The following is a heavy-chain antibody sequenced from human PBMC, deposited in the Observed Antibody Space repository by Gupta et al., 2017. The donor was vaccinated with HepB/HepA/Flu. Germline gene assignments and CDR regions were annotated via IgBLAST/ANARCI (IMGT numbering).Heavy chain of an antibody. CDR1: GFTFSIYG. J-gene: IGHJ3*02. CDR3: ARKNWDVSKYSFDM. V-gene: IGHV3-33*01. CDR2: IWYDGSNQ. Sequence: QVQLVESGGGVVQPGRSLRLSCAASGFTFSIYGMHWFRQAPGKGLEWVALIWYDGSNQDYADSVKGRFTISRDNSKNTMYLQMNSLRAEDTAVYYCARKNWDVSKYSFDMWGQGTMVTVSS. D-gene: IGHD1-1*01.